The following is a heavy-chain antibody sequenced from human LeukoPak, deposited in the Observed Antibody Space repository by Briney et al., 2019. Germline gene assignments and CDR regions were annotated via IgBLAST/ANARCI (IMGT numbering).Heavy chain of an antibody. Sequence: SETLSLTCTVSGGSISSYHWSWLRQPAGKGLEWIGRIYTSGSINYNPSLKSRVTMSVDTSKNQFSLKLSSVTAADTAVYYCARGTDMTPISGYYSFVYWGQGTLVSVSS. CDR1: GGSISSYH. CDR3: ARGTDMTPISGYYSFVY. CDR2: IYTSGSI. D-gene: IGHD5-12*01. V-gene: IGHV4-4*07. J-gene: IGHJ4*02.